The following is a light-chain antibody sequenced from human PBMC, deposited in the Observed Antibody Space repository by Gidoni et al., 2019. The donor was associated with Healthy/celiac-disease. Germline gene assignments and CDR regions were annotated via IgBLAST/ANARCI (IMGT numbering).Light chain of an antibody. CDR3: QQRSNWPYT. V-gene: IGKV3-11*01. CDR1: KSVIID. CDR2: GAS. J-gene: IGKJ2*01. Sequence: EIVLRQSPATLSLSPGERATPSCSARKSVIIDLAWYHQKPGQAPRLLIYGASNRATGIPARFSGSGSGTDCTLTISSLEPEDLAVYYCQQRSNWPYTFGQGTKLEIK.